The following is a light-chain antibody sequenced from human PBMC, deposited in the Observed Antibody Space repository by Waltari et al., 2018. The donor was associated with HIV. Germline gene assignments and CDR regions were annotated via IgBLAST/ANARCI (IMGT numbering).Light chain of an antibody. CDR3: QSYDSSLSGSV. J-gene: IGLJ3*02. Sequence: QSVLTQPPSVSGAPGQRVTISCTGSSSNIGARFDVHWYQQLPGTAPKLLIYVDNNRPSWVPDRFSGSKSGTSASLAITGLQAEDEADYYCQSYDSSLSGSVFGGGTKLTVL. CDR1: SSNIGARFD. V-gene: IGLV1-40*01. CDR2: VDN.